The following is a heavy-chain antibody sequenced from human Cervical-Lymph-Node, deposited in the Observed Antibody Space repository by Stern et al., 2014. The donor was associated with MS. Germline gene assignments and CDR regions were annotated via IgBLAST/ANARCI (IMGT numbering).Heavy chain of an antibody. CDR1: GFSLRTNGVG. Sequence: QITLKESGPTRVKPTQTLTLTCTFSGFSLRTNGVGVGWIRQPPGKALEXLAVIYWDDDKRYSPSLKTRLTITKDTSQNQVVLTMTNMDPADTATYYCAHRGRYDSDWGTPIFDNWGQGTLVTVSS. D-gene: IGHD6-19*01. CDR2: IYWDDDK. CDR3: AHRGRYDSDWGTPIFDN. J-gene: IGHJ4*02. V-gene: IGHV2-5*02.